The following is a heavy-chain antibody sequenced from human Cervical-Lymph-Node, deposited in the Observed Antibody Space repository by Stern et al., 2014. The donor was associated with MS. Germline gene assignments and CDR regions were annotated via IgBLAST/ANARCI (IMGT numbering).Heavy chain of an antibody. CDR1: GFTVSSTY. Sequence: EVQLVESGGGLIQPGGSLRLSCAPSGFTVSSTYMSWVRQAPGRGLECVSLIFSGAATAYAVSVKGRFTISRDNSRNTLYLQMNSLRAEDTAFYYCARVPPGYGSNSFFDYWGQGNLVTVSS. V-gene: IGHV3-53*01. D-gene: IGHD4-23*01. CDR3: ARVPPGYGSNSFFDY. CDR2: IFSGAAT. J-gene: IGHJ4*02.